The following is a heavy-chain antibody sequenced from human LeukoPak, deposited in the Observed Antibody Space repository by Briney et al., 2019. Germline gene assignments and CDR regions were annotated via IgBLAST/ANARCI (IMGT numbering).Heavy chain of an antibody. CDR2: IKSDGSEK. V-gene: IGHV3-7*04. D-gene: IGHD3-16*01. CDR1: GFTFSGHW. CDR3: ARISRYGLDY. J-gene: IGHJ4*02. Sequence: GRSLRLSCAASGFTFSGHWMSWVRQAPGKGLEWVANIKSDGSEKYYVDSVKGRFTISRDNAKNPLYLQMNSLRPEDTAVYYCARISRYGLDYWGQGTLVTVSS.